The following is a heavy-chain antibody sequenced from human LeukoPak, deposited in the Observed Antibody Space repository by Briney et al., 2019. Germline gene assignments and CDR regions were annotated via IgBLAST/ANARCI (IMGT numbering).Heavy chain of an antibody. CDR1: GYTFTNYY. V-gene: IGHV1-46*01. CDR2: INPSGGSR. CDR3: ARDPRRNITMIRGVIISGGSYFGY. Sequence: ASVKVSCKASGYTFTNYYMHWVRQAPGQGLEWMGIINPSGGSRSYAQKFQGRVTMTRDTSTSTVYMELSSLRSEDTAVYYCARDPRRNITMIRGVIISGGSYFGYWGQGTPVTVSS. J-gene: IGHJ4*02. D-gene: IGHD3-10*01.